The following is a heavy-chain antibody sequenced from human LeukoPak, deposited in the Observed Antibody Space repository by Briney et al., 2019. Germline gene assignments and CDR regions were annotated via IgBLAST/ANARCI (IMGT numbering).Heavy chain of an antibody. CDR1: GYTFTSYY. CDR3: ARDGRAEEDFQH. J-gene: IGHJ1*01. Sequence: ASVKVSCKASGYTFTSYYMHWVRQAPGQGLEWMGIINPSGGSTSYAQKFQGRVTMTRDTSTSTVYIELSSLRSEDTAVYYCARDGRAEEDFQHWGQGTLVTVSS. CDR2: INPSGGST. V-gene: IGHV1-46*01.